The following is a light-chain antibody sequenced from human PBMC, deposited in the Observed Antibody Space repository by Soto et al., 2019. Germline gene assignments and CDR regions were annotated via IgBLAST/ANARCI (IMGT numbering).Light chain of an antibody. J-gene: IGLJ2*01. V-gene: IGLV2-8*01. CDR2: EVD. CDR1: SSDVGDYKY. CDR3: SSYEGSNVI. Sequence: SALTQPPSASGSPGQSVTISCTGTSSDVGDYKYVSWYQQHPGKAPKLMIYEVDKRPSGVPYRFSGSKSGNTASLAVSGLQAEDEADYFCSSYEGSNVIFGGGTKRTVL.